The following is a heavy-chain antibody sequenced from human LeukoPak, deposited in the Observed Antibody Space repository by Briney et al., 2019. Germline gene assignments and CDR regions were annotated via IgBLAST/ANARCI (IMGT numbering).Heavy chain of an antibody. CDR3: ARGRGPLAARIDY. D-gene: IGHD6-6*01. CDR1: GFTFSSYW. J-gene: IGHJ4*02. Sequence: PGGSLRLSCAASGFTFSSYWMSWVRQAPGKGLEWVANIKQDGSEKYYVDSVKGRFTISRDNAKNSLCLQMNSLRAEDTAVYYCARGRGPLAARIDYWGQGTLVTVSS. V-gene: IGHV3-7*01. CDR2: IKQDGSEK.